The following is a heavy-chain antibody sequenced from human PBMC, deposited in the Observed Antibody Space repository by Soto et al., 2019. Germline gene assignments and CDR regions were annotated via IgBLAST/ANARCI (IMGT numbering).Heavy chain of an antibody. Sequence: QVQLQESGPGLVKPSQTLSLTCTVSGGSISSGDYYWSWIRQPPGKGLEWIGYIYYSGSTYYNPSLKSGVTISVDTSKNQFSLKLSSVTAADTAVYYCARSTHIVVVVAATPDAFDIWGQGTMVTVSS. D-gene: IGHD2-15*01. CDR2: IYYSGST. V-gene: IGHV4-30-4*01. CDR3: ARSTHIVVVVAATPDAFDI. J-gene: IGHJ3*02. CDR1: GGSISSGDYY.